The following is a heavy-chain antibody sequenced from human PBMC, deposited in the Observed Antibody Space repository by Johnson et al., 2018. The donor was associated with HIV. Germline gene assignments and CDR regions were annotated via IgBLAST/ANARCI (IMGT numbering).Heavy chain of an antibody. CDR3: AKVGATVITPRGEAFDI. Sequence: QMQLVESGGGVVQPGRSLRLSCVASGFTFSSYGIHWVRQAPGKGLEWVAIISYDGSNKYYADSVKGRFTISRDNSKNTLYLQMNSLRAEDTAVYYCAKVGATVITPRGEAFDIWGQGTMVTVSS. CDR2: ISYDGSNK. J-gene: IGHJ3*02. CDR1: GFTFSSYG. D-gene: IGHD4-23*01. V-gene: IGHV3-30*18.